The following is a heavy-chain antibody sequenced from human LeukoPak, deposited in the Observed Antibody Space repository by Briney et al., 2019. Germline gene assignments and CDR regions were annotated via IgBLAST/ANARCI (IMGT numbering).Heavy chain of an antibody. V-gene: IGHV3-23*01. J-gene: IGHJ4*02. D-gene: IGHD3-22*01. CDR3: AKHKVATKVKDY. Sequence: GGSLRPSCAASGFTFTAYAMSWVRQAPGQGLDWVSAISGSAYYTSYADSVKGRFTISRDNSKNTLYLQMNSLRAEDTALYYCAKHKVATKVKDYWGQGTLVTVSS. CDR2: ISGSAYYT. CDR1: GFTFTAYA.